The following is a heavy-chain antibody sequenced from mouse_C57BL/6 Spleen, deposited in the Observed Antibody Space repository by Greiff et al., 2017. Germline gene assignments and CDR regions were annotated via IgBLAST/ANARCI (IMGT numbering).Heavy chain of an antibody. CDR2: ISSGGDYI. Sequence: EVKLEESGEGLVKPGGSLKLSCAASGFPFSSYAMSWVRQTPEKRLEWVAYISSGGDYIYYADTVKGRFTISRDNARNTLYLQMSSLKSEDTAMYYCTIESYYGNPFAYWGQGTLVTVSA. CDR3: TIESYYGNPFAY. J-gene: IGHJ3*01. V-gene: IGHV5-9-1*02. D-gene: IGHD2-1*01. CDR1: GFPFSSYA.